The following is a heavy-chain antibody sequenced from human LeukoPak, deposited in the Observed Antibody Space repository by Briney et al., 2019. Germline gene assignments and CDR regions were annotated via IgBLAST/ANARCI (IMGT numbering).Heavy chain of an antibody. J-gene: IGHJ4*02. CDR1: GGSISSYY. D-gene: IGHD2-15*01. Sequence: PSETLSLTCTVSGGSISSYYWSWIRQPPGKGLEWIGYIYYSGSTNYNPSLKSRVTISVDTSKNQFSLKLSSVTAADTAVYYCASGDGHCSGGICYPGRIDYWGQGTLVTVSS. CDR3: ASGDGHCSGGICYPGRIDY. V-gene: IGHV4-59*01. CDR2: IYYSGST.